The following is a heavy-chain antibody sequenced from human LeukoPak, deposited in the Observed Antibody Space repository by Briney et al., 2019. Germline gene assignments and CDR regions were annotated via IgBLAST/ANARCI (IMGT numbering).Heavy chain of an antibody. J-gene: IGHJ4*02. Sequence: ASVKVSCKASGYTFISYYMHLVRQAPGQGLEWMGIINLSGGSTEYAQKFQGRVTMTRDTSTSTVYMELSSLRSEDTAVYYCARDPGWKEFDYWGQGTLVTASS. D-gene: IGHD1-1*01. CDR2: INLSGGST. CDR3: ARDPGWKEFDY. V-gene: IGHV1-46*03. CDR1: GYTFISYY.